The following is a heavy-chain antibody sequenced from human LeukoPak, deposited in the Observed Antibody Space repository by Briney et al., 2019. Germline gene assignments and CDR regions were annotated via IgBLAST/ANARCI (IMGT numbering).Heavy chain of an antibody. CDR3: ARLPLYDSSGFPSDY. D-gene: IGHD3-22*01. CDR1: GGSFSGYY. Sequence: SETLSLTCAVHGGSFSGYYWSWIRQPPGKGLEWIGEINHSGSTNYNPSLKSRVTISVDTPKNQFSLKLSSVTAADTAVYYCARLPLYDSSGFPSDYWGQGTLVTVSS. J-gene: IGHJ4*02. CDR2: INHSGST. V-gene: IGHV4-34*01.